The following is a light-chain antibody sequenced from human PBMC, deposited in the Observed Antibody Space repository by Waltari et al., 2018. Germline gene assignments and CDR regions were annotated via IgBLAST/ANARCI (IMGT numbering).Light chain of an antibody. V-gene: IGKV3-20*01. Sequence: EIMLTQSPGTLSLSPGERATLSCRASQSISKDLAGYQQKPVQAPRLLIYDAASRATGIPDRLSGSGSGTDFSLTISKLEPEDSAVYYCQKYGTLPATFGQGTKVEIK. CDR2: DAA. J-gene: IGKJ1*01. CDR3: QKYGTLPAT. CDR1: QSISKD.